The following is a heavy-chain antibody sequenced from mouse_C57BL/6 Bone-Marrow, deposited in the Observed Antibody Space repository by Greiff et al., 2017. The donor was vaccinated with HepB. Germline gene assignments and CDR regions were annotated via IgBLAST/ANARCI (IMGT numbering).Heavy chain of an antibody. CDR1: GFSLTSYA. V-gene: IGHV2-9-1*01. Sequence: VQRVESGPGLVAPSQSLSITCTVSGFSLTSYAISWVRQPPGKGLEWLGVIWTGGGTNYNSALKSRLSISKDNSKSQVFLKMNSLQTDDTARYYCASDYSNYVGFAYWGQGTLVTVSA. D-gene: IGHD2-5*01. J-gene: IGHJ3*01. CDR2: IWTGGGT. CDR3: ASDYSNYVGFAY.